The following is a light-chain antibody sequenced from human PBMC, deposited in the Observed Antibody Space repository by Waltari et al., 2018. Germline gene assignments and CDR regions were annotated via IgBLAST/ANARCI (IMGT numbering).Light chain of an antibody. CDR3: SSYAGSNNAV. CDR2: EVS. J-gene: IGLJ7*01. Sequence: QSALTQPSSASGSPGQSITISCTGTSSYVGGYDYSFCYQQHPDKAPKLMIYEVSKRPSGVPDRFSGSKSGNTASLTVSGLQAEDEADYYCSSYAGSNNAVFGGGTHLTVL. CDR1: SSYVGGYDY. V-gene: IGLV2-8*01.